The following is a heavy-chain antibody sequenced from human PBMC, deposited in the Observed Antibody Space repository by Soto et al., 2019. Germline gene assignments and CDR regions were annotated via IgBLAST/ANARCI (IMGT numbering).Heavy chain of an antibody. CDR2: IAVGSGYT. D-gene: IGHD2-8*01. J-gene: IGHJ4*02. V-gene: IGHV1-58*01. CDR1: GFTFTSSA. CDR3: AADATAWQQMVPSDY. Sequence: SVKVSCKASGFTFTSSAFQWVRQARGQRLEWIGWIAVGSGYTNYAQRFQDRVTLTRDMSTATTYMELSRLTSEDTAIYYCAADATAWQQMVPSDYWGQGTRVTVSS.